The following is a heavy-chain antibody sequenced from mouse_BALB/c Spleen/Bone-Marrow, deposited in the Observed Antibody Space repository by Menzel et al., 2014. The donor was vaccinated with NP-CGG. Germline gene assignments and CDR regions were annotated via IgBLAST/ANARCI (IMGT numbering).Heavy chain of an antibody. CDR2: ISSGGSYT. Sequence: EVKLMESGGGLVEPGGSLKLSCAASGFTFSSYTMSWVRQTPEKRLEWVATISSGGSYTYYPDSVKGRFTISRDNAKNTLYLQMSSLKSEDTAVYYCTRDPGRGRYFDVWGAGTTVTVSS. CDR1: GFTFSSYT. D-gene: IGHD3-3*01. V-gene: IGHV5-6-4*01. J-gene: IGHJ1*01. CDR3: TRDPGRGRYFDV.